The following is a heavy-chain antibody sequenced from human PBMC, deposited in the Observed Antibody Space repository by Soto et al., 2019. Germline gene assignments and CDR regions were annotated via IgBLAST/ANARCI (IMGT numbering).Heavy chain of an antibody. CDR1: GFTFRDAK. CDR3: ASEDYYDSGGYDGRDY. V-gene: IGHV3-48*02. CDR2: IDENSKTI. Sequence: EVQLVESGGDLVQPGGSLRLSCVVSGFTFRDAKLNWFRQAPGKGLEWISYIDENSKTIYYADSVKGRFTISRNNAKSTLYLQMNSLRDEDTAVYYCASEDYYDSGGYDGRDYWGQGTLVTVSS. J-gene: IGHJ4*02. D-gene: IGHD3-22*01.